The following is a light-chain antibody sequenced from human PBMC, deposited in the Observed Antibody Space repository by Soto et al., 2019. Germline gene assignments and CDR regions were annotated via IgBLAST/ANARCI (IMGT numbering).Light chain of an antibody. CDR1: SSDVGGYNY. V-gene: IGLV2-14*01. CDR3: SSYTSSSNLV. Sequence: QSALTQPASVSGSPGQSITISCTGTSSDVGGYNYVSWYQQHPGKVPKLMIYEVRNRPSGVSNRFSGSKSGNTASLTISGLQAEDEAEYYCSSYTSSSNLVFGGGTKLTVL. CDR2: EVR. J-gene: IGLJ2*01.